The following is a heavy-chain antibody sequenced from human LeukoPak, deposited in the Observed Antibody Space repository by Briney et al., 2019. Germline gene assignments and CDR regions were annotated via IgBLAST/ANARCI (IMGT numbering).Heavy chain of an antibody. CDR3: ARDWELGY. Sequence: PSETLSLTCTVSGGSISSYYWSWIRQPPGKGLEWIGYIYYSGNTNYNPSLKTRVTISVDTSKNQFSLTLRSVTAADTALYYCARDWELGYWGQGTLVTVSS. CDR1: GGSISSYY. J-gene: IGHJ4*02. D-gene: IGHD1-7*01. CDR2: IYYSGNT. V-gene: IGHV4-59*01.